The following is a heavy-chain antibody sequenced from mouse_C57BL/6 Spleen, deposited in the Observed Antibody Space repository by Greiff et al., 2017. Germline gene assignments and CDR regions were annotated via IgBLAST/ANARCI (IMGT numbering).Heavy chain of an antibody. J-gene: IGHJ2*01. D-gene: IGHD1-1*01. Sequence: VMLVESGPGLVQPSQSLSITCTVSGFSLTSYGVHWVRQSPGKGLEWLGVIWSGGSTDYNAAFISRLSISKDNSKSQVFFKMNSLQADDTAIYYCARVTTVVALDYWGQGTTLTVSS. CDR1: GFSLTSYG. V-gene: IGHV2-2*01. CDR3: ARVTTVVALDY. CDR2: IWSGGST.